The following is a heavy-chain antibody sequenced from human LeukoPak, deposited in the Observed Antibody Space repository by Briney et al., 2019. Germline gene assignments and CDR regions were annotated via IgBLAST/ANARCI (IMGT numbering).Heavy chain of an antibody. Sequence: GGPLRLPCAASGFTFSSYTMNWLRQAPGKGLEWVSSIPDNGAYSHHADSVKGRFTISRDNARNSLYLDMHNLGAEDTAVYYCVRGDSRDYWGQGTLVTVSS. D-gene: IGHD6-13*01. CDR2: IPDNGAYS. CDR1: GFTFSSYT. V-gene: IGHV3-21*01. J-gene: IGHJ4*02. CDR3: VRGDSRDY.